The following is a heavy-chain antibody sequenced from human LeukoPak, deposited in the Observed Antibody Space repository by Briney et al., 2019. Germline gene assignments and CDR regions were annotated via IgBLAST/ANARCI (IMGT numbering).Heavy chain of an antibody. CDR1: GFTFSSYS. V-gene: IGHV3-21*04. J-gene: IGHJ4*02. CDR2: ISSSSSYI. D-gene: IGHD3-10*01. Sequence: PGGSLRLSCAASGFTFSSYSVNWVRQAPGKGLEWVSSISSSSSYIYYADSVKGRFTISRDNAKNSLYLQMNSLRAEDTALYYCAKDRGYYGSRSSTPFDYWGQGTLVTVSS. CDR3: AKDRGYYGSRSSTPFDY.